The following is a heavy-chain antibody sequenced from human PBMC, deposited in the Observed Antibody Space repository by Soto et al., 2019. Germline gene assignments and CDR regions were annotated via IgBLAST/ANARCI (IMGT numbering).Heavy chain of an antibody. CDR2: IIPISGTA. Sequence: QVQLVQSGAEVKKPGSSVKVSCKASGGTFSSYAISWVRQAPGQGLEWMGGIIPISGTANYAQKFQGRVTITADESTSTAYMALSSLRSEDTAMYYCARSQGSSTSLEIYYYYYYGMDVWSQGTTVTVSS. CDR1: GGTFSSYA. CDR3: ARSQGSSTSLEIYYYYYYGMDV. D-gene: IGHD2-2*01. V-gene: IGHV1-69*01. J-gene: IGHJ6*02.